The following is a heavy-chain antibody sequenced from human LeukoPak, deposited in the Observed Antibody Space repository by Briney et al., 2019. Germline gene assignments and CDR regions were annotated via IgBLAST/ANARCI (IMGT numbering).Heavy chain of an antibody. CDR3: ARDSTDTAMVPRPDYYYGMDV. CDR2: IIPIFGTA. V-gene: IGHV1-69*06. Sequence: ASVKVSCKASGGTFSSYAISWVRQAPGQGLEWMGGIIPIFGTANYAQKFQGRVTITADKSTSTAYMELSSLRSEDTAVYYCARDSTDTAMVPRPDYYYGMDVWGQGTTVTVSS. J-gene: IGHJ6*02. CDR1: GGTFSSYA. D-gene: IGHD5-18*01.